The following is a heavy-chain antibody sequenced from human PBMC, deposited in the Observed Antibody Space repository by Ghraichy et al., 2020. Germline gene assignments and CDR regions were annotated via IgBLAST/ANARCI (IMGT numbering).Heavy chain of an antibody. CDR1: RSIFSSYG. D-gene: IGHD1-1*01. J-gene: IGHJ4*02. Sequence: GGSLRLSCAASRSIFSSYGMSWVRQAPGKGLEWVSAVTGSGGTTYYGDSVKGRFTISRDNSENTLYLQMNSLRAEDTAFYYCATMNGYFEFWGRGTLVAVSS. CDR3: ATMNGYFEF. V-gene: IGHV3-23*01. CDR2: VTGSGGTT.